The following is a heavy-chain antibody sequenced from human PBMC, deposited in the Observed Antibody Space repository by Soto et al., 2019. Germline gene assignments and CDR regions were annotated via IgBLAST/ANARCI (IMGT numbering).Heavy chain of an antibody. CDR1: GGTFSSYA. J-gene: IGHJ5*02. CDR2: IIPIFGTA. CDR3: ARGSPLGYCRGGSCSQYNWFDP. V-gene: IGHV1-69*06. Sequence: QVQLVQSGAEVKKPGSSVKVSCKASGGTFSSYAISWVRQAPGQGLEWMGGIIPIFGTANYAQKFQGRVTITADKPTRTAYMELSSLRSEDRAVYYCARGSPLGYCRGGSCSQYNWFDPWGQGTLVTVSS. D-gene: IGHD2-15*01.